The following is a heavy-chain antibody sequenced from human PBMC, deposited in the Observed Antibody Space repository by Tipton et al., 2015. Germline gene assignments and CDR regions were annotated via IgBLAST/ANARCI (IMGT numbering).Heavy chain of an antibody. Sequence: LRLSCGVSGYPINSDYYWGWIRQPPGKGLEWIANIYHSGSTYYNPSLKSRVTISVDASKNQFSLKLRSVTAADTAVYYCARVGGGSYWGFFDYWGQGTMVTVSS. CDR3: ARVGGGSYWGFFDY. CDR2: IYHSGST. V-gene: IGHV4-38-2*01. J-gene: IGHJ4*02. CDR1: GYPINSDYY. D-gene: IGHD2-21*01.